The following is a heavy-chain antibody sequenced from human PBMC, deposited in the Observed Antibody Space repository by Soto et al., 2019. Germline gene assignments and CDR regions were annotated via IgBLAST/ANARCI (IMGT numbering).Heavy chain of an antibody. J-gene: IGHJ4*02. CDR2: IIDMFGTA. CDR1: GGTFSSYA. CDR3: ARSRANSAESRGYYYSTFDY. V-gene: IGHV1-69*12. Sequence: QVQLVQTGAEVKKPGSSVKVSCKTSGGTFSSYAISWVRQSPGQGRDRMGGIIDMFGTANYAQKFQGRVTITAYESTSTAYMELSSLISEDTAVYYSARSRANSAESRGYYYSTFDYWGQGSLVTVSS. D-gene: IGHD3-22*01.